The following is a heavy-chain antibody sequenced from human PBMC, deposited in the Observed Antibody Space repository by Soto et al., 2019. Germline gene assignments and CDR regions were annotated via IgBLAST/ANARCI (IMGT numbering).Heavy chain of an antibody. CDR3: ARDSGFRRDGYNLFDY. CDR1: GGSVSSGSYY. J-gene: IGHJ4*02. V-gene: IGHV4-61*01. Sequence: TSETLSLTCTVSGGSVSSGSYYWSWIRQPPGKGLEWIGYIYYSGSTSYNPSLKSRVTISLDTSKTQFSLKLSSVTSADTAVYYCARDSGFRRDGYNLFDYWGQGILVTVSS. D-gene: IGHD5-12*01. CDR2: IYYSGST.